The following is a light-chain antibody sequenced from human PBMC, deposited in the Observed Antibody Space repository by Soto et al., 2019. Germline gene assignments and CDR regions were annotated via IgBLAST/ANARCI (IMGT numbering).Light chain of an antibody. V-gene: IGKV3-11*01. CDR1: QSVSSY. Sequence: EIVLTQSPATLSLSPGERATLSCRASQSVSSYLAWYQQKPCQAPRLLIYDASNRATGIPARFSGSGSGTDFTLTISSLVPEDCAVYYCQQRSNWPLNFGGGTKVEIK. J-gene: IGKJ4*01. CDR2: DAS. CDR3: QQRSNWPLN.